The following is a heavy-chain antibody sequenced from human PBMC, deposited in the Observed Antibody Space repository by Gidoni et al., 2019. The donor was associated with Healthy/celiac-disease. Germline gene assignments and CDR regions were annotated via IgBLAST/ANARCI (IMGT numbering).Heavy chain of an antibody. V-gene: IGHV5-51*01. CDR2: IYPGDSDT. J-gene: IGHJ3*02. Sequence: EVQLVQSGAEVKKPGESLKISCKGSGYSFPTYWIGWVRQMPGKGLEWMGIIYPGDSDTRYSPSFQGQVTISADKSISTAYLQWSSLKASDTAMYYCASRWAYTAMAGDDAFDIWGQGTMVTVSS. CDR1: GYSFPTYW. D-gene: IGHD5-18*01. CDR3: ASRWAYTAMAGDDAFDI.